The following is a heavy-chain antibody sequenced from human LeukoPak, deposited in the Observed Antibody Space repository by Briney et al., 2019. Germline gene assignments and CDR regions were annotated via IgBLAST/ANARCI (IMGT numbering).Heavy chain of an antibody. Sequence: GGSLRLSCAASGFTFSDHYMDWVRQAPGKGLEWVGRTRNKANSYTTEYAASVKGRFTISRDDSKNTLYLQMNSLKTEDTAVYYCTAAAAGQHDAFDIWGQGTMVTVSS. CDR3: TAAAAGQHDAFDI. V-gene: IGHV3-72*01. CDR2: TRNKANSYTT. CDR1: GFTFSDHY. J-gene: IGHJ3*02. D-gene: IGHD6-13*01.